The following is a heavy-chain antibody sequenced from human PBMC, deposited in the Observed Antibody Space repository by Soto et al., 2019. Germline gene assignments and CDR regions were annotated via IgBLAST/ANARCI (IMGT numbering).Heavy chain of an antibody. CDR3: ARDTGDGTFDF. Sequence: SETLSLTCAVYGGSFSGYYWSWIRQPPGKGLEWIGEINHSGSTNYNPSLKSRVTISVDTSKNQFSLKLSSVTAADTAVYYCARDTGDGTFDFWGQGTLVTVSS. CDR2: INHSGST. V-gene: IGHV4-34*01. D-gene: IGHD7-27*01. J-gene: IGHJ4*02. CDR1: GGSFSGYY.